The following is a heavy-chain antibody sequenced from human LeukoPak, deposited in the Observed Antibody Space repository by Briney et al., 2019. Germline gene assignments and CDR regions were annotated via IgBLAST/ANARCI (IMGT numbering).Heavy chain of an antibody. Sequence: PSETLSLTCTVSGGSISSSSYYWGWIRQPPGKGLEWIGSVCCGESTYYNPSLMSGVTISADTSKNQSSLKLTSVTAADTAVYYCARLNGSALDYWGQGTLVTVSS. J-gene: IGHJ4*02. CDR3: ARLNGSALDY. CDR2: VCCGEST. CDR1: GGSISSSSYY. D-gene: IGHD1-26*01. V-gene: IGHV4-39*01.